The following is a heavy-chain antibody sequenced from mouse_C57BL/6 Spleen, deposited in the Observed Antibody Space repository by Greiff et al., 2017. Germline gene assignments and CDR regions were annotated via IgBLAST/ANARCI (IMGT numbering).Heavy chain of an antibody. CDR1: GFSLTSYG. V-gene: IGHV2-2*01. Sequence: QVQLKESGPGLVQPSQSLYIPCTVSGFSLTSYGVHWVRQSPGKGLEWLGVIWSGGSTDYYAAFISRLIISKDNSTSEVFFIMNSLQADDTAIYYCARNWDYWGQGTTLTVSS. J-gene: IGHJ2*01. CDR3: ARNWDY. CDR2: IWSGGST.